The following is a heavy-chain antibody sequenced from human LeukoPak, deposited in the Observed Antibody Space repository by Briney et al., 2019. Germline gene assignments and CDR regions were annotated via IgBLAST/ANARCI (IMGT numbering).Heavy chain of an antibody. D-gene: IGHD5-18*01. CDR2: INPDGREK. Sequence: GGSLRLSCAAPGFSFGSSWMDWVRQAPGKGLEWVASINPDGREKYSVDSVEGRFTISRDNAKNLLYLQVNSLRVEDTAFYYCARDLAYSRLDYWGQGMLVTVSS. J-gene: IGHJ4*02. V-gene: IGHV3-7*01. CDR1: GFSFGSSW. CDR3: ARDLAYSRLDY.